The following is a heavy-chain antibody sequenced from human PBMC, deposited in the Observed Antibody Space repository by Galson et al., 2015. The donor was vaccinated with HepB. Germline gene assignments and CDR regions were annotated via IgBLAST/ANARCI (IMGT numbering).Heavy chain of an antibody. J-gene: IGHJ6*02. CDR3: ARDQIVVVPAATKAYSYGMDV. D-gene: IGHD2-2*01. V-gene: IGHV1-18*04. Sequence: SVKVSCKASGYTFTSYYMHWVRQAPGQGLEWMGWISGYNANTNYAQKFQGRVTMTTGTSTTTAYMELRSLTSDDTAVYYCARDQIVVVPAATKAYSYGMDVWGQGTTVTVSS. CDR1: GYTFTSYY. CDR2: ISGYNANT.